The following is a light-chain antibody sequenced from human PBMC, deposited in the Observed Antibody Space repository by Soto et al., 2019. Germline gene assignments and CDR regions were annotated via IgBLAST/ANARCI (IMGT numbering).Light chain of an antibody. Sequence: QSALTQPASVSGSPGQSIAISCTGTRSDVGAYNYVSWYQQHPGKAPKLMISEVTNRPSGVSGRFSGSKSGNTASLTISGLQAEDEADYYCSSFTSRFTFVFGTGTKVTVL. V-gene: IGLV2-14*01. CDR3: SSFTSRFTFV. CDR2: EVT. CDR1: RSDVGAYNY. J-gene: IGLJ1*01.